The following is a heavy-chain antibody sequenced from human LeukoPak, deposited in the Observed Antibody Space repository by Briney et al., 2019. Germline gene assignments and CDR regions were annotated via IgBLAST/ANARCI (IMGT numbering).Heavy chain of an antibody. CDR2: ISSSSSYI. V-gene: IGHV3-21*01. J-gene: IGHJ6*02. CDR1: GFTFSSYS. CDR3: ARDPSSYYYYGMDV. D-gene: IGHD2-2*01. Sequence: GGSRRLSCAASGFTFSSYSMTWVRQAPGKGLEWVSSISSSSSYIYYADSVKGRFTISRDNAKNSLYLQMNSLRAEDTAVYYCARDPSSYYYYGMDVWGQGTTATVSS.